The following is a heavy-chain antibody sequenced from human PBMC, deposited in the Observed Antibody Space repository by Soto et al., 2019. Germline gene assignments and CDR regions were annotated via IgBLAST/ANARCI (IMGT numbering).Heavy chain of an antibody. CDR2: IYYSGGT. V-gene: IGHV4-39*01. CDR3: ARLSRGWAFDY. D-gene: IGHD6-19*01. Sequence: QLQLQESGPGLVKPSETLSLTCTVSGGSISSSSYYWGWIRQPPGKGLEWIGSIYYSGGTYHNPSLKRRVTLYVDTSQNQVTLKVSSVTAADTAVDYWARLSRGWAFDYRGQGTLVTVSS. CDR1: GGSISSSSYY. J-gene: IGHJ4*02.